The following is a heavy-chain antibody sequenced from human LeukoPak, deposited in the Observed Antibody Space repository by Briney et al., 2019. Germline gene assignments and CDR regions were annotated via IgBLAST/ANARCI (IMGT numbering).Heavy chain of an antibody. CDR2: IYYSGNT. J-gene: IGHJ4*02. D-gene: IGHD5-18*01. V-gene: IGHV4-59*08. CDR3: ARAGYNYGIFNLDY. CDR1: GGSISGYY. Sequence: KPSETLSLTCTVSGGSISGYYWSWIRQPPGKGLEWIGYIYYSGNTNYNPSLKSRVTISVDTSKNQFSLKLSSVTAADTALYYCARAGYNYGIFNLDYWGEGTLVTVSS.